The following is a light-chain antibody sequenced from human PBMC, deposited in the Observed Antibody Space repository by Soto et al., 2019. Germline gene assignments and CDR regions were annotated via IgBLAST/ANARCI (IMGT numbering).Light chain of an antibody. V-gene: IGKV1-6*01. J-gene: IGKJ3*01. CDR3: LKKSFSPFT. Sequence: AIQMTQSPSSLSASVGDRVTITCRASQGIRNDLDWFQQKPGKAPKLLIYAASNLQSGVPARFSGSGSGTDFTLTISTLQPEDFATYYCLKKSFSPFTFGPGTKVDIK. CDR2: AAS. CDR1: QGIRND.